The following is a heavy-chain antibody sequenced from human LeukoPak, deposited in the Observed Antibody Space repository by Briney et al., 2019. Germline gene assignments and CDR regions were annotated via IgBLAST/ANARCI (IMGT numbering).Heavy chain of an antibody. CDR1: GFTFTSYV. D-gene: IGHD6-6*01. J-gene: IGHJ4*02. CDR2: ISYDGSNE. V-gene: IGHV3-30*04. Sequence: GRSLRLSCAASGFTFTSYVMHWVRQAPGKGLGWVAIISYDGSNEYYTDSGKGRFTISRDNSKNTLYPQMNSLRAADTAVYSCASDKGTSYLSSFDYWGQGTLVTVSS. CDR3: ASDKGTSYLSSFDY.